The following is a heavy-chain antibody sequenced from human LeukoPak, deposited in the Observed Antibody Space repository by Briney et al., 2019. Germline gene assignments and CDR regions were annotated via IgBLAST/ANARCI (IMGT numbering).Heavy chain of an antibody. Sequence: PGGSLRLSCAASGFTVSSNYMSWVRQAPGKGLEWVSVIYSGGNTYYADSVKGRFTISRDNSKNTLYLQMNSLRAEDTAVYYCARDRVTYYDSSGGYFDYWGQGTLVTVSS. J-gene: IGHJ4*02. D-gene: IGHD3-22*01. V-gene: IGHV3-53*01. CDR2: IYSGGNT. CDR1: GFTVSSNY. CDR3: ARDRVTYYDSSGGYFDY.